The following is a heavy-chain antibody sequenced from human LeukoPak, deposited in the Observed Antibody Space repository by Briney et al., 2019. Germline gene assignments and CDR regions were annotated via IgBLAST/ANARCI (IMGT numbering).Heavy chain of an antibody. J-gene: IGHJ3*02. CDR3: ARVSRSGSYFGAFEI. Sequence: SETLSLTCTVSGGSISSSSYYWGWIRQPPGKGLEWIENIYYSGSTYYNPSLTSRVTISVDTSKNQFSLKLSSVTAADTAVYYCARVSRSGSYFGAFEIWGQGTMVTVSS. D-gene: IGHD1-26*01. CDR1: GGSISSSSYY. V-gene: IGHV4-39*07. CDR2: IYYSGST.